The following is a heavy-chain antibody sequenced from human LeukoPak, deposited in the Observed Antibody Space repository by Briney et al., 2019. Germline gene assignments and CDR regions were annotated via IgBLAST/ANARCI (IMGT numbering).Heavy chain of an antibody. J-gene: IGHJ3*02. D-gene: IGHD3-22*01. Sequence: QPGGSLRLSCTASGFTFSSYSMNWVGQAPGKGLEGVSYISSSRSTIYYADSVKGQFTSSRDNAKNSLYLQMNGLRPEDTAVYYCARGRGRFPNSYYYDSSGYYYAFDIWGQGKMVTVSS. CDR1: GFTFSSYS. CDR2: ISSSRSTI. CDR3: ARGRGRFPNSYYYDSSGYYYAFDI. V-gene: IGHV3-48*01.